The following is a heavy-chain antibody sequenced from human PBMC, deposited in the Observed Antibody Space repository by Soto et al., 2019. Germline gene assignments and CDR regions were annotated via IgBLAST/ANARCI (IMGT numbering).Heavy chain of an antibody. J-gene: IGHJ4*02. D-gene: IGHD6-19*01. V-gene: IGHV3-49*03. CDR1: GFTFGDYA. CDR3: TRDRIAVAGIFDYFDY. Sequence: PGGSLRLSCTASGFTFGDYAMSWFRQAPGKGLEWVGFIRSKAYGGTTEYAASVKGRFTISRDDSKSIAYLQMNSLKTEDTAVFYCTRDRIAVAGIFDYFDYWDRGTLVTVSS. CDR2: IRSKAYGGTT.